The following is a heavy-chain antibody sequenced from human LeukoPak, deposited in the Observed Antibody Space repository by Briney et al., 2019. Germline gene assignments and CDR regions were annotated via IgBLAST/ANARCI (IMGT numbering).Heavy chain of an antibody. CDR3: ATTVAGYPNDYLDF. Sequence: PGGSLRLSRAVSGFTFSSNWMSWVRQAPGKGLERVAHMNQDGSANYYVDSVRGRFTISRDNAKNSLFLQMNSLRAEDSAVYYCATTVAGYPNDYLDFWGRGTLVTVSS. CDR2: MNQDGSAN. D-gene: IGHD6-19*01. V-gene: IGHV3-7*01. CDR1: GFTFSSNW. J-gene: IGHJ4*02.